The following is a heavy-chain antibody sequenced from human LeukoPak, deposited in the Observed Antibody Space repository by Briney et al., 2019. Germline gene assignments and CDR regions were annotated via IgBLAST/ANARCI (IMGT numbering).Heavy chain of an antibody. Sequence: GGSLRLSCAASGFTFDDYAMHWVRQAPGKGLEWVSGISWNSGSIGYADSVKGRFTISRDNAENSLYLQMNSLRAEDTAVYYCARSALLWFGERNYYMDVWGKGTTVTVSS. CDR2: ISWNSGSI. J-gene: IGHJ6*03. D-gene: IGHD3-10*01. CDR1: GFTFDDYA. V-gene: IGHV3-9*01. CDR3: ARSALLWFGERNYYMDV.